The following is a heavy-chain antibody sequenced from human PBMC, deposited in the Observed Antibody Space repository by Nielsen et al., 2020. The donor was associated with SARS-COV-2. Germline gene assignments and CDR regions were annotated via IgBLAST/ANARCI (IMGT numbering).Heavy chain of an antibody. CDR3: TRGLSDF. D-gene: IGHD2-2*01. V-gene: IGHV3-73*01. CDR2: IRSEANDYAT. CDR1: GFTFSGSA. Sequence: GGSLRLSCGVSGFTFSGSALRWVRQAPGKGLEWVVRIRSEANDYATAYAASVKGRFTISRYDSKNTTYLQLYRLKTEDTAVYFCTRGLSDFWGQGTLVTVSS. J-gene: IGHJ4*02.